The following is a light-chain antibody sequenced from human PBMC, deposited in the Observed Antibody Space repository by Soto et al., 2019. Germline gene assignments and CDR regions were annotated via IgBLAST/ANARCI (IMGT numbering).Light chain of an antibody. CDR1: NSNIGSNA. CDR3: AAWDYRLKAVV. Sequence: QSVLTQPPSASGTPGQRVSISCSGSNSNIGSNAVNWYQQVPGRAPKLLVYDNNQRPSGVPDRLSGSKSGTSASLAISGLQSEDEADYYCAAWDYRLKAVVFGGGTKVTVL. J-gene: IGLJ3*02. CDR2: DNN. V-gene: IGLV1-44*01.